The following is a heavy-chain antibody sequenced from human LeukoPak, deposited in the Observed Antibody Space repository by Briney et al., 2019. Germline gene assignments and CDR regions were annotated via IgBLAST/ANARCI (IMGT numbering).Heavy chain of an antibody. J-gene: IGHJ4*02. D-gene: IGHD1-26*01. CDR3: ASGPGTPKGIDY. CDR1: GGTFSSYA. V-gene: IGHV1-69*13. Sequence: SVKVSCKASGGTFSSYAISWVRQAPGQGLEWMGGIIPIFGTANYAQKFQGRVTITADETTSTAYMELSSLRSEDTAVYYCASGPGTPKGIDYWGQGTLVTVSS. CDR2: IIPIFGTA.